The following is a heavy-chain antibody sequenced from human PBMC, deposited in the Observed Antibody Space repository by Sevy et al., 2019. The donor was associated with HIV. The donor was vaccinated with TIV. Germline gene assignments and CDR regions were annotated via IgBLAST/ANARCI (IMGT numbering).Heavy chain of an antibody. D-gene: IGHD1-1*01. CDR3: ARQSTTGTTNDYYGMDV. CDR2: IYPGDSDT. J-gene: IGHJ6*02. CDR1: GYSFTSYW. V-gene: IGHV5-51*01. Sequence: GESLKISCKGSGYSFTSYWIGWVRQMPGKGLEWMGIIYPGDSDTRYSPSFQGQVTISADKSISTAYLQWSSLKASDTAMYYCARQSTTGTTNDYYGMDVWGQGTTVTVSS.